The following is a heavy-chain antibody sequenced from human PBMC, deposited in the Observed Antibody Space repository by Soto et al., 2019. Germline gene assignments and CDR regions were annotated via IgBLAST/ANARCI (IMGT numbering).Heavy chain of an antibody. Sequence: GGSLRLSCAASGFTFSGSAMHWVRQASGKGLEWVGRIRSKANSYATAYAASVKGRFTISRDDSKNTAYLQMNSLKTEDTAVYYCTSGYDFWSGYYSSYYFDYWGQGTLVTVSS. D-gene: IGHD3-3*01. V-gene: IGHV3-73*01. CDR3: TSGYDFWSGYYSSYYFDY. CDR2: IRSKANSYAT. J-gene: IGHJ4*02. CDR1: GFTFSGSA.